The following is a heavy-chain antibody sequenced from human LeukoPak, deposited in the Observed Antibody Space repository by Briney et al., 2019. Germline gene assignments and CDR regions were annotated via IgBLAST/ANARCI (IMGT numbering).Heavy chain of an antibody. V-gene: IGHV4-59*01. CDR3: ARNNYVTHFYGLDV. CDR2: IYYSGST. D-gene: IGHD4-11*01. CDR1: GGSINSYY. J-gene: IGHJ6*02. Sequence: SETLSLTCTISGGSINSYYWSWIRQPPGKGLEWIAYIYYSGSTNYNPSLKSRVTISVDTSKNQFSLKLSSVTAADTAVYFCARNNYVTHFYGLDVWGQGTTVTVSS.